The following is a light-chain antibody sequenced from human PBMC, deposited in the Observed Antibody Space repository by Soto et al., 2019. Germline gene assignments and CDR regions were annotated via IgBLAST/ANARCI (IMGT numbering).Light chain of an antibody. J-gene: IGLJ1*01. CDR3: GAWDSSLSGYV. V-gene: IGLV1-51*01. CDR1: SSSIGYNS. Sequence: QSVLTHPPSVSAAPGQKVIISCSGGSSSIGYNSVSWYQQLPGTAPTLLIYDNNKRPSGIPDRFSGSKSGTSATLGIAGLQTGDEADYFCGAWDSSLSGYVFGTGTKVTVL. CDR2: DNN.